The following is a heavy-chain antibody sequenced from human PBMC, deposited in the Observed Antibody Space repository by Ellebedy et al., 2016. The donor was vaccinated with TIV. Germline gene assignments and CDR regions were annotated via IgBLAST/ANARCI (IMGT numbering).Heavy chain of an antibody. D-gene: IGHD3-9*01. CDR2: IHHSGST. J-gene: IGHJ6*02. Sequence: MPSETLSLTCAVYGGSFSGYYWRWIRQPPGKGLEWIGEIHHSGSTNYNPSLKSRVIISVDTSKNQFSLKLSSVTAADTAVYYCARAPGRALTAYYKRDYGMDVWGQGTTVIVSS. CDR1: GGSFSGYY. CDR3: ARAPGRALTAYYKRDYGMDV. V-gene: IGHV4-34*01.